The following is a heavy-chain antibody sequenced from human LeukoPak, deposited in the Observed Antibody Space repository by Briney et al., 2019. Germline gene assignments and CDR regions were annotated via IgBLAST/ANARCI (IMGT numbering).Heavy chain of an antibody. CDR1: GGSISSSSYY. CDR2: IYYSGST. D-gene: IGHD1-1*01. J-gene: IGHJ4*02. V-gene: IGHV4-61*01. CDR3: ARDTQLGSFDY. Sequence: PSETLSLTCTVSGGSISSSSYYWSWIRQPPGKGLEWIGYIYYSGSTNYNPSLKSRVTISVDTSKNQFSLKLSSVTAADTAVYYCARDTQLGSFDYWGQGSLVTVSS.